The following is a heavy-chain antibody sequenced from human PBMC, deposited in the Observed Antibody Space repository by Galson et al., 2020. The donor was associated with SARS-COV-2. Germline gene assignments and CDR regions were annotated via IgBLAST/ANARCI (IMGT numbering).Heavy chain of an antibody. J-gene: IGHJ4*02. CDR3: AKDFSKGVPAAILDY. Sequence: GGSLRLSCAASGFTFSTYAMNWVRQAPGKGLEWVSGITVAGGNTYYADSVKGRFTISRDNSKNTLYLQMNSLRAEDTALYYCAKDFSKGVPAAILDYWGQGTLVTVSS. CDR1: GFTFSTYA. D-gene: IGHD2-2*02. CDR2: ITVAGGNT. V-gene: IGHV3-23*01.